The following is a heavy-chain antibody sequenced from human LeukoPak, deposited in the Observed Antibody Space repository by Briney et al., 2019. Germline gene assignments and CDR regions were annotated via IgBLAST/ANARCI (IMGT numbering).Heavy chain of an antibody. Sequence: SETLSLTCAVYGGSFSGYYWSWIRQPPGKGLEWIGEINHSGSTNYNPSLKSRVTISVDTSKNQFSLKLSSVTAADTAVYYCARGLGVLRYSDWLPGFDYWGQGTLVTVSS. CDR3: ARGLGVLRYSDWLPGFDY. J-gene: IGHJ4*02. CDR2: INHSGST. D-gene: IGHD3-9*01. V-gene: IGHV4-34*01. CDR1: GGSFSGYY.